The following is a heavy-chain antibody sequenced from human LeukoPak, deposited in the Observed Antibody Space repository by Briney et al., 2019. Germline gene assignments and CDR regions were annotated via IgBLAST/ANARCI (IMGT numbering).Heavy chain of an antibody. J-gene: IGHJ4*02. D-gene: IGHD5-18*01. CDR1: GGSTNSFY. CDR2: IYYSGST. CDR3: ARVRDTAMIRIDY. V-gene: IGHV4-59*01. Sequence: PSETLSLTCTVSGGSTNSFYWSWIRQPPGGGLEWIGYIYYSGSTNYNPSLKSRVTISVDTSKNQFSLKLSSVTAADTAVYYCARVRDTAMIRIDYWGQGTLVTVSS.